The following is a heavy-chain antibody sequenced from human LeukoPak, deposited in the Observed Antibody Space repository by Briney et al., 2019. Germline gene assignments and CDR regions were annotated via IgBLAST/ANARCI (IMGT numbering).Heavy chain of an antibody. J-gene: IGHJ4*02. CDR2: ISYDGSNK. V-gene: IGHV3-30*03. Sequence: GGSLRLSCAASGFTFRTYGMHWVRQAPGKGLEWVAVISYDGSNKYYADSVKGRFTISRDNSKNTLYLQMNSLRAEDTAVYYCARASDSGSYRYFDYWGQGTLVTVSS. CDR1: GFTFRTYG. CDR3: ARASDSGSYRYFDY. D-gene: IGHD1-26*01.